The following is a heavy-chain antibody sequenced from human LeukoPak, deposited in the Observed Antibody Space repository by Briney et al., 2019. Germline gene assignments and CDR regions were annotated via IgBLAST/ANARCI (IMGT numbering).Heavy chain of an antibody. CDR2: IKQDGSEK. CDR1: GFTFSSYW. CDR3: ARDLSGNYDFWSGYYFDY. D-gene: IGHD3-3*01. V-gene: IGHV3-7*01. J-gene: IGHJ4*02. Sequence: GGSLRLFCAASGFTFSSYWMGWVRQAPGKGLEWVANIKQDGSEKYYVDSVKGRFTISRDNAKNSLYLQMNSLRAEDTAVYYCARDLSGNYDFWSGYYFDYWGQGTLVTVSS.